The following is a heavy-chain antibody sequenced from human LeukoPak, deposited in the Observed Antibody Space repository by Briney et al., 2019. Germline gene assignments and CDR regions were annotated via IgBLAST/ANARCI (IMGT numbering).Heavy chain of an antibody. CDR1: GFTVSSNY. Sequence: GGSLRLSCAASGFTVSSNYMSWVRQAPGKGLEWVAIISYDGGDKSYADSVKGRFSISRDNSKNTLYLQMNSLRAEDTAVYYCAREPQLSSTGAFDIWGQGTMVTVSS. V-gene: IGHV3-30*03. CDR3: AREPQLSSTGAFDI. D-gene: IGHD2-2*01. J-gene: IGHJ3*02. CDR2: ISYDGGDK.